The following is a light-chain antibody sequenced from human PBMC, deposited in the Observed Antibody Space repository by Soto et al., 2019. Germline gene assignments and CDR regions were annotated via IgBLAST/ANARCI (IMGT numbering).Light chain of an antibody. V-gene: IGKV1-5*03. J-gene: IGKJ4*01. CDR1: QSISSW. CDR2: KAS. Sequence: DIQMTQSPSTLSASIGDRVNITCRASQSISSWLAWYQQKPGKAPKVLIYKASNLESGVPSRFSGSGSETEFTLTISSLQPDDFATYFCQQYGDYPLTFGGGTKVDI. CDR3: QQYGDYPLT.